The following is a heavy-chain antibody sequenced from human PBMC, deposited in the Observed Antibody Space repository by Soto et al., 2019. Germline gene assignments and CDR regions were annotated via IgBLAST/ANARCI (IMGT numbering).Heavy chain of an antibody. CDR1: GFTFSSYA. V-gene: IGHV3-23*01. Sequence: GGSLRLSCAASGFTFSSYAMSWVRQAQGKGLEWVSAISGSGGSTYYADSVKGRFTISRDNSKNTLYLQMNSLRAEDTAVYYCAKELGYCSGGSCYQNNWFDPWGQGTLVTVSS. CDR3: AKELGYCSGGSCYQNNWFDP. D-gene: IGHD2-15*01. J-gene: IGHJ5*02. CDR2: ISGSGGST.